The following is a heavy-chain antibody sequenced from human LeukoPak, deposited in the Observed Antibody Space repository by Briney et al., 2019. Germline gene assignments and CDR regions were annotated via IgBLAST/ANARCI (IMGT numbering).Heavy chain of an antibody. V-gene: IGHV4-61*02. CDR3: ARSLNWIDYFDY. D-gene: IGHD3/OR15-3a*01. J-gene: IGHJ4*02. Sequence: PSQTLSLTCTVSGGSISSGSYYWSWIRQPAGKGLEWIGRIYTSGSTNYNPSLKSRVTISVDTSKNQFSLKLSSVTAADTAVYYCARSLNWIDYFDYWGQGTLVTVSS. CDR1: GGSISSGSYY. CDR2: IYTSGST.